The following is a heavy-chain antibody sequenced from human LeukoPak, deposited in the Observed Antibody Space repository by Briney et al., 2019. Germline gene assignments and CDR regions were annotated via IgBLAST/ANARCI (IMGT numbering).Heavy chain of an antibody. CDR3: ARDFNHYGSGKGRFDP. D-gene: IGHD3-10*01. CDR1: GGTFSSYA. J-gene: IGHJ5*02. CDR2: IIPIFGTA. V-gene: IGHV1-69*05. Sequence: SVKVSCKASGGTFSSYAISWVRQAPGQGLEWMGGIIPIFGTANYAQKFQGRVTITTDESTSTAYMELSSLRSEDTAVYYCARDFNHYGSGKGRFDPWGQGTLVTVSS.